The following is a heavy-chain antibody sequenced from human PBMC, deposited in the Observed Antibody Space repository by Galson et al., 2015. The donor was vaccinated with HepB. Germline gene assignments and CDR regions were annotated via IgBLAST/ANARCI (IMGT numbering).Heavy chain of an antibody. CDR3: ARGDWNYGALNYFDY. V-gene: IGHV3-21*01. J-gene: IGHJ4*02. D-gene: IGHD1-7*01. Sequence: SLRLSCATSGFTFNLYNVIWVRQAPGKGLEWVSSISGSGDYTYYADSVRGRFTISRDNAKNSLFLQMNSLRAEDTAVYYCARGDWNYGALNYFDYWGQGTLVTVSS. CDR1: GFTFNLYN. CDR2: ISGSGDYT.